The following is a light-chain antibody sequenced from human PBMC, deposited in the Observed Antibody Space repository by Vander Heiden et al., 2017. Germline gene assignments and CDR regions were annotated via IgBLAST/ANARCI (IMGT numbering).Light chain of an antibody. CDR1: QTIANY. CDR2: GAY. J-gene: IGKJ1*01. Sequence: DIQMTQSPSSLSASVGDRVTITCRASQTIANYLNWYQQRPGKAPNLLIYGAYNLQSGVPSRFSGSGSGTDFTLIISSLQPEDFATYFCQQGYITPQTFGQGTKVEVK. CDR3: QQGYITPQT. V-gene: IGKV1-39*01.